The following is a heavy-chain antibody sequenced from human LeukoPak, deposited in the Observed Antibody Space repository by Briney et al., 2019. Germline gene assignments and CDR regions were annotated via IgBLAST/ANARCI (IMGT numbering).Heavy chain of an antibody. CDR1: GFTFSSYG. J-gene: IGHJ4*02. Sequence: SGGSLRLSCAASGFTFSSYGMHWVRQAPGKGLEWVAVISYDGSNKYYADSVKGRFTISRDNSKNTLYLQMNSLRPEDTAVYYCAKEGRGLYSSGSSLDYWGQGTLVTVSS. V-gene: IGHV3-30*18. D-gene: IGHD6-19*01. CDR3: AKEGRGLYSSGSSLDY. CDR2: ISYDGSNK.